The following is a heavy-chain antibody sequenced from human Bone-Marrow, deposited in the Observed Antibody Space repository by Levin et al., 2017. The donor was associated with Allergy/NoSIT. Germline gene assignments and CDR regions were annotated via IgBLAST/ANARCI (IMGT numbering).Heavy chain of an antibody. D-gene: IGHD2-15*01. CDR2: IRSKANSYAT. CDR1: GFTFSGSA. CDR3: TYSEADY. Sequence: GESLKISCAASGFTFSGSAMHWVRQASGKGLEWVGRIRSKANSYATAYAASVKGRFTISRDDSKNTAYLQMNSLKTEDTAVYYCTYSEADYWGQGTLVTVSS. J-gene: IGHJ4*02. V-gene: IGHV3-73*01.